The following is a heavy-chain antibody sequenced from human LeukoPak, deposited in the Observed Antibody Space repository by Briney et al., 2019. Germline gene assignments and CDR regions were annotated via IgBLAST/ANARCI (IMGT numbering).Heavy chain of an antibody. CDR2: IKRKSDGGTT. Sequence: GGSLRLSCAASGFTFSNAWMSWVRQAPGKGLEWVGRIKRKSDGGTTEYAAPVKGRFTISRDDSQNTLYLQMNSLRAEDTAVYYCAKVGSSWYRGYFDYWGQGTLVTVSS. CDR3: AKVGSSWYRGYFDY. D-gene: IGHD6-13*01. J-gene: IGHJ4*02. V-gene: IGHV3-15*01. CDR1: GFTFSNAW.